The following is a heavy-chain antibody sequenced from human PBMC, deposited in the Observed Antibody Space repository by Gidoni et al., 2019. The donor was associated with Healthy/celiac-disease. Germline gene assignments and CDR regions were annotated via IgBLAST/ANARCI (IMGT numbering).Heavy chain of an antibody. J-gene: IGHJ6*02. Sequence: QVQLVESGGCVVQPGRSLRLSCAASGFTFSSYAMHGVRQAPGKGLEWVAVISYDGSNKYYADSVKGRFTISRDNSKNTLYLQMNSLRAEDTAVYYCARDGGNWTRYYYYGMDVWGQGTTVTVSS. CDR1: GFTFSSYA. V-gene: IGHV3-30-3*01. CDR3: ARDGGNWTRYYYYGMDV. CDR2: ISYDGSNK. D-gene: IGHD1-1*01.